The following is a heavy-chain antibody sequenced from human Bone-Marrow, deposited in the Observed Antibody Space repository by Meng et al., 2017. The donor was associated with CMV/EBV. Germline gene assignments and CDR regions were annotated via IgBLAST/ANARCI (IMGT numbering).Heavy chain of an antibody. J-gene: IGHJ4*02. CDR1: GFTFSSYE. CDR2: IYHSGST. D-gene: IGHD3-3*01. Sequence: ESLKISCAASGFTFSSYEMNWVRQAPGKGLEWIGSIYHSGSTYYNPSLKSRVTISVDTSKNQFSLKLSSVTAADTAVYYCALYDFWSGSDTWGQGTLVTVSS. CDR3: ALYDFWSGSDT. V-gene: IGHV4-38-2*01.